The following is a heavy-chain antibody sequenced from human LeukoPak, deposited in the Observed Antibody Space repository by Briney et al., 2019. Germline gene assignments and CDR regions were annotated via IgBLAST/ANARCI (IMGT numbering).Heavy chain of an antibody. CDR1: GGSISSGSYY. CDR3: ARAGVIGDGYKKAYYYMDV. D-gene: IGHD5-24*01. Sequence: SETLSLTRTVSGGSISSGSYYWSWIRQPAGKGLEWIGRIYTSGSTNYNPSLKSRVTISVDTSKNQFSLKLSSVTAADTAVYYCARAGVIGDGYKKAYYYMDVWGKGTTVTISS. CDR2: IYTSGST. J-gene: IGHJ6*03. V-gene: IGHV4-61*02.